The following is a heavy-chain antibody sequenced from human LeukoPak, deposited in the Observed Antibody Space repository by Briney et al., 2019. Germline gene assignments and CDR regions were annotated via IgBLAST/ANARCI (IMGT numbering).Heavy chain of an antibody. J-gene: IGHJ4*02. CDR2: ISYDGTNK. Sequence: GRSLRLFPAASGFSLRSYGLHCVRHAPGKGLEWVALISYDGTNKYYADSVKGRFTISRDNVKDTLYLQMSSLRAEDTALYYCAKGGEDCGGDCYFDSWGQGTLVTVSS. V-gene: IGHV3-30*18. CDR3: AKGGEDCGGDCYFDS. D-gene: IGHD2-21*02. CDR1: GFSLRSYG.